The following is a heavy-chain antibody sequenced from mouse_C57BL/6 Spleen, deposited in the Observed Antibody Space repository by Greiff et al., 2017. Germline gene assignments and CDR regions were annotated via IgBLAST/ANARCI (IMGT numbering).Heavy chain of an antibody. J-gene: IGHJ4*01. CDR2: IYPGDGDT. D-gene: IGHD1-1*01. CDR1: GYAFSSYW. V-gene: IGHV1-80*01. CDR3: ARGSSYVYYAMDY. Sequence: VQLQESGAELVKPGASVKISCTASGYAFSSYWMNWVKQRPGKGLEWIGQIYPGDGDTNYNGKFKGKATLTADKSSSTAYMQLSSLTSEDSAVYFCARGSSYVYYAMDYWGQGTSVTVSS.